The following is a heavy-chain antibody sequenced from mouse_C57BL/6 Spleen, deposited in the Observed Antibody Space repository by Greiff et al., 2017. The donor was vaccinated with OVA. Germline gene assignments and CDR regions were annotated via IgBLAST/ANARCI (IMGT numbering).Heavy chain of an antibody. CDR3: ARWVWYGPY. J-gene: IGHJ2*01. CDR1: GYAFNSSW. D-gene: IGHD2-14*01. CDR2: IYPGDGDT. Sequence: QVQLQQSGPELVKPEASVKISCKASGYAFNSSWMNWVKQRPGTGLEWIGRIYPGDGDTNYNGKFKGKAKLTADKASSTAYMQLSSRTAEDYAVYFCARWVWYGPYWGQGTTLTVSS. V-gene: IGHV1-82*01.